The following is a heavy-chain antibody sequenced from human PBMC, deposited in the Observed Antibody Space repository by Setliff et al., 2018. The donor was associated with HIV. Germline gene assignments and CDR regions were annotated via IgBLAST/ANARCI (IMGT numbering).Heavy chain of an antibody. CDR1: RFTFSSYW. CDR2: INQDGSEK. J-gene: IGHJ4*02. V-gene: IGHV3-7*03. D-gene: IGHD3-3*01. Sequence: GGSLRLSCAASRFTFSSYWMSWVRQAPGKGLEWVANINQDGSEKYYVDSVKGRFTISRDNAKNSLYLQMNGLRAEDTAVYYCARDPGTGYDFWSGYHSRDYCFDYWGQGTLVTVSS. CDR3: ARDPGTGYDFWSGYHSRDYCFDY.